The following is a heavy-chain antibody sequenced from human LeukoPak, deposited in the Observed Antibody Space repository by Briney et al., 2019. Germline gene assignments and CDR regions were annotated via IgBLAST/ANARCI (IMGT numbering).Heavy chain of an antibody. CDR2: IYYSGST. V-gene: IGHV4-34*01. D-gene: IGHD3-22*01. CDR3: ARTMIVVVIVGDAFDI. J-gene: IGHJ3*02. Sequence: SETLSLTCAVYGGSFSGYYWSWIRQPPGKGLEWIGSIYYSGSTYYNPSLKSRVTISVDTSKNQFSLKLSSVTAADTAVYYCARTMIVVVIVGDAFDIWGQGTMVTVSS. CDR1: GGSFSGYY.